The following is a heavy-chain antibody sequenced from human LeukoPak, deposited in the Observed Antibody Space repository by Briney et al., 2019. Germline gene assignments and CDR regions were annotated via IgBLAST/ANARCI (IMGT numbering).Heavy chain of an antibody. D-gene: IGHD5-18*01. CDR1: EGTFSSYA. CDR3: ARDGYSYGRDAFDI. CDR2: IIPIFGTA. Sequence: SVKVSCKASEGTFSSYAISWVRQAPGQGLEWMGGIIPIFGTANYAQKFQGRVTITADKSTSTAYMELSSLRSEDTAVYYCARDGYSYGRDAFDIWGQGTMVTVSS. V-gene: IGHV1-69*06. J-gene: IGHJ3*02.